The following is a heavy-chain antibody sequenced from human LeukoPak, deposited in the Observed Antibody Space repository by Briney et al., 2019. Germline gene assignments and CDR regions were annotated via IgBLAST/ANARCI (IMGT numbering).Heavy chain of an antibody. CDR2: INHSGST. Sequence: SETLSLTCAVYGGSFSGYYWSWIRQPPGKGLEWIGEINHSGSTNYNPSLKSRVTISVDTSKNQFSLKLSSVTAADTAVYYCARSQGIVVVVAASFLYYFDYWGQGTLVTVSS. CDR3: ARSQGIVVVVAASFLYYFDY. J-gene: IGHJ4*02. CDR1: GGSFSGYY. D-gene: IGHD2-15*01. V-gene: IGHV4-34*01.